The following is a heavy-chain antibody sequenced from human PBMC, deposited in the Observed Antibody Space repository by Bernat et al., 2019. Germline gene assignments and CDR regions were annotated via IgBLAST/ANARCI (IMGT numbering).Heavy chain of an antibody. CDR3: ARGSSDCSSSSCPYDY. V-gene: IGHV1-69*06. CDR2: IIPLFGSP. D-gene: IGHD2-2*01. Sequence: QVQLVQSGAEVKKPGSSVKVSCKASGGTFNNYAINWVRQAPRQGLEWMGGIIPLFGSPNYAQKFQGRVTITADKSTSTAYMALSSLRSDDTAAYYCARGSSDCSSSSCPYDYWGQGTLVTVSS. J-gene: IGHJ4*02. CDR1: GGTFNNYA.